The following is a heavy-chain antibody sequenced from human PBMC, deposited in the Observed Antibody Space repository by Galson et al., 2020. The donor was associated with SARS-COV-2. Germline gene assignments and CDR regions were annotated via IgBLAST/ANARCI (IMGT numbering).Heavy chain of an antibody. Sequence: SETLSLTCAVYGGSFSGYYWSWIRQPPGKGLEWIGEINSSGSTNYNPSLKSRVTISVDTSKNHFSLKLSSVTAADTAVYYCASEENFFLVVTATQLSNFEYWDRGTLANDSS. V-gene: IGHV4-34*01. J-gene: IGHJ4*02. CDR2: INSSGST. CDR3: ASEENFFLVVTATQLSNFEY. CDR1: GGSFSGYY. D-gene: IGHD2-21*02.